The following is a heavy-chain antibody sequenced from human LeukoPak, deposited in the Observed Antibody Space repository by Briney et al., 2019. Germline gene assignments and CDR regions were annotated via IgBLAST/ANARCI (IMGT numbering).Heavy chain of an antibody. D-gene: IGHD5-18*01. CDR3: AREDAAMVTFDY. CDR2: INPSGGST. CDR1: GYTFTSYY. Sequence: EGSVKVSCKASGYTFTSYYMHWVRQAPGQGLEWMGIINPSGGSTSYAQKFQGRVTMTRDTSTSTVYMELSSLRSEDTAVYYCAREDAAMVTFDYWGQGTLVTVSS. V-gene: IGHV1-46*01. J-gene: IGHJ4*02.